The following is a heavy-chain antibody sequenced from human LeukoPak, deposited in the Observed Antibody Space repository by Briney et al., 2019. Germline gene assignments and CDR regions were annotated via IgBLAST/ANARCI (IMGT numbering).Heavy chain of an antibody. V-gene: IGHV4-34*01. J-gene: IGHJ4*02. CDR3: ARLGRYYGSGIPSTTIAGRNGAYYFDY. CDR1: GGSFSGYY. Sequence: SETLSLTCAVYGGSFSGYYWSWIRQPPGKGLEWIGEINHSGSTNYNPSLKSRVTISVDTSKNQFSLKLSSVTAADTAVYYCARLGRYYGSGIPSTTIAGRNGAYYFDYWGQGTLVTVSS. CDR2: INHSGST. D-gene: IGHD3-10*01.